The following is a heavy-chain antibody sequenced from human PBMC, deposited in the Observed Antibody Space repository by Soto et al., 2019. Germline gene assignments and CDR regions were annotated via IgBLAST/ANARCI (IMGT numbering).Heavy chain of an antibody. CDR2: ISGSGGST. CDR1: GFTFSSYA. CDR3: AKAMGPFVVTTYYYYYYGMDV. V-gene: IGHV3-23*01. D-gene: IGHD2-21*02. J-gene: IGHJ6*02. Sequence: PGGSLSLSCAASGFTFSSYAMSWVRQAPGKGLEWVSAISGSGGSTYYADFVKGRFTISRDNSKNTLYLQMNSLRAEDTAVYYCAKAMGPFVVTTYYYYYYGMDVWGQGTTVTVSS.